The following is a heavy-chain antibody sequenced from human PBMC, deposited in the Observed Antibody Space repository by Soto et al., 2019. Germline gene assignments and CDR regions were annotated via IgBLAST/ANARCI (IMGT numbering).Heavy chain of an antibody. D-gene: IGHD6-6*01. CDR2: IFPGGSRT. J-gene: IGHJ4*01. CDR1: GNTFTGNF. CDR3: AREADMAAKNFVY. Sequence: ASVKVSCKASGNTFTGNFMHWVRQAPGQGLEWLGVIFPGGSRTVYAQNFQGRLTMTRDTSASTVYMELSSLRSEDTAIYYCAREADMAAKNFVYWGQGTLVTVSS. V-gene: IGHV1-46*01.